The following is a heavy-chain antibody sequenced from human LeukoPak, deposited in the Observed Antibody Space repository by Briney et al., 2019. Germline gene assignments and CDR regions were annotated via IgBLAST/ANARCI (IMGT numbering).Heavy chain of an antibody. J-gene: IGHJ4*02. Sequence: GGSLRLSCAASGFTFSSYGMHWVRQAPGKGLEWVAVICYDGSNKYYADSVKGRFTISRDNSKNTLYLQMNSLRAEDTAVYYCARDSRYCSGGSCYSVSDYWGQGTLVTVSS. CDR3: ARDSRYCSGGSCYSVSDY. V-gene: IGHV3-33*01. CDR2: ICYDGSNK. CDR1: GFTFSSYG. D-gene: IGHD2-15*01.